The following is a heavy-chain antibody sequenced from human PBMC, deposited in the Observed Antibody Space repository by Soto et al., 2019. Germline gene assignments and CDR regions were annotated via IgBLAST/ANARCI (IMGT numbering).Heavy chain of an antibody. CDR2: IYYTGIT. CDR3: ARHYNLPDY. V-gene: IGHV4-30-4*01. D-gene: IGHD1-1*01. J-gene: IGHJ4*02. CDR1: GDSISSGDYY. Sequence: QVQLQESGPGLVKPSQTLSLTCTVSGDSISSGDYYWSWIRQPPGKGLEWIGYIYYTGITKYNPSXKSRLTISVDTSKNQFSLKVTSVTAADTAIYYCARHYNLPDYWGQGTLVTVSS.